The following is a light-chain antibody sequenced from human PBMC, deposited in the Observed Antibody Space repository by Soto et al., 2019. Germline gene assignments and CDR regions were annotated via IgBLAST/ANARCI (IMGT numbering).Light chain of an antibody. CDR3: AAWDDSLNGPL. V-gene: IGLV2-14*01. CDR2: AVS. Sequence: QSALTQPASVSGSPGQSITISCTGTSSDVGDYNYVSWYQQHPGKAPKLMISAVSNRPSGVSDRFSGSKSGNTASLTISGLQAEDEADYYCAAWDDSLNGPLFGGGTKVTVL. CDR1: SSDVGDYNY. J-gene: IGLJ2*01.